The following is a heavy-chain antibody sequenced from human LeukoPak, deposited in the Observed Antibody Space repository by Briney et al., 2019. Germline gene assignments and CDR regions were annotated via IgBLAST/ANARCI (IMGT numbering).Heavy chain of an antibody. D-gene: IGHD5-18*01. CDR3: ARDSRYGYSNDY. CDR2: ISDDGTNK. V-gene: IGHV3-30-3*01. CDR1: GFIFSSYA. J-gene: IGHJ4*02. Sequence: PGGSLRLSCVASGFIFSSYAVHWVRQAPGKGLEWVAVISDDGTNKYYADSVKGRFTISRDNSKNSLYLQMNSLRAEDTAVYYCARDSRYGYSNDYWGQGTLVTVSS.